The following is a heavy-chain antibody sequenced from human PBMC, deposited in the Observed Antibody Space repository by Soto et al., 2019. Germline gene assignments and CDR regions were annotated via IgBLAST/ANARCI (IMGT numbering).Heavy chain of an antibody. CDR2: IGVAGDT. CDR3: ASGGSGSSWYAGGSRIDY. V-gene: IGHV3-13*01. Sequence: EVQLVESGGGLVQPGGSLRLSCAASGFTFSSYAMHWVRQVAGKGLEWVSAIGVAGDTYYPDSVKGRFTISRENAKNSFYLQMNSLRAEDTAVYYCASGGSGSSWYAGGSRIDYWGQGTLVTVCS. CDR1: GFTFSSYA. D-gene: IGHD6-13*01. J-gene: IGHJ4*02.